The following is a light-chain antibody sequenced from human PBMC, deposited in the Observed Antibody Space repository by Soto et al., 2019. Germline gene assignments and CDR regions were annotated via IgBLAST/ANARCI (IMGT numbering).Light chain of an antibody. CDR3: QQYNSYSIT. CDR2: KAS. Sequence: DIQMTQSPSTLPASVGDRVAITCRASQGIDNYLAWYQQKPGKAPKLLIYKASSLESGVPSRFSGSGSGTEFTLTISSLQPDDFATYYCQQYNSYSITFGQVTRLESK. J-gene: IGKJ5*01. V-gene: IGKV1-5*03. CDR1: QGIDNY.